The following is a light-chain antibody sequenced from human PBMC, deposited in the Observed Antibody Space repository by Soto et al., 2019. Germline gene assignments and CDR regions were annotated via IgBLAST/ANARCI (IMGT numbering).Light chain of an antibody. CDR2: KTS. CDR1: QSIGSW. J-gene: IGKJ1*01. CDR3: QQRSNWPWT. Sequence: DTQITQSPSTLSASVGDRVTITFRASQSIGSWFAWYQQKPGKAPKLLIYKTSILENGVPSRFSGSGSGTEFTLTISSLEPEDFAVYYCQQRSNWPWTFGQGTKVDIK. V-gene: IGKV1-5*03.